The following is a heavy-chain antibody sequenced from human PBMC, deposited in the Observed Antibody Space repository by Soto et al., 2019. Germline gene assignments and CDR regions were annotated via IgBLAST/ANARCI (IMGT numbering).Heavy chain of an antibody. D-gene: IGHD6-6*01. J-gene: IGHJ5*02. Sequence: GASVKVSCKASGGTFSSYTISWVRQAPGQGLEWMGRIIPILGNTNYAQKLQGRVTMTTDTSTSTAYMELRSLRSDDTAVYYCARSSGSAYWFDPWGQGTLVTV. CDR1: GGTFSSYT. CDR3: ARSSGSAYWFDP. CDR2: IIPILGNT. V-gene: IGHV1-18*01.